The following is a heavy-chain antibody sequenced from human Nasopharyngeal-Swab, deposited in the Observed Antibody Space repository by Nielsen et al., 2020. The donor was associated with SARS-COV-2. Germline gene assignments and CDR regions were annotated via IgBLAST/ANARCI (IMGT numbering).Heavy chain of an antibody. CDR1: GGSFSGYY. J-gene: IGHJ2*01. Sequence: SETLSLTCAVYGGSFSGYYWSWIRQPPGKGLEWIGEINHSGSTNYNPSLKSRVTISVDTSKNQFSLKLGSVTAADTAGYYCARVAAAGSVLDLWGRGTLVTVSS. D-gene: IGHD6-13*01. CDR3: ARVAAAGSVLDL. V-gene: IGHV4-34*01. CDR2: INHSGST.